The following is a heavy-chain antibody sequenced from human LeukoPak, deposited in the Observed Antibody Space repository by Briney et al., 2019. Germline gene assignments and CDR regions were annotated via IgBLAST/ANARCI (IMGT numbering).Heavy chain of an antibody. CDR1: GGTFSSYA. CDR2: IIPIFGTA. V-gene: IGHV1-69*13. D-gene: IGHD3-10*01. J-gene: IGHJ4*02. CDR3: ARVRYYGSGSYYYCDY. Sequence: SVKVSCKASGGTFSSYAISWVRQAPGQGLEWMGGIIPIFGTANYAQKFQGRVTITADESTSTAYMELSSLRSEDTAVYYCARVRYYGSGSYYYCDYWGQGTLVTVSS.